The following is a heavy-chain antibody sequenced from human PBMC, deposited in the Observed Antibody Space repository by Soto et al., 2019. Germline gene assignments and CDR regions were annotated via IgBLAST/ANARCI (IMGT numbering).Heavy chain of an antibody. CDR3: ARETEPGPLRTLGY. V-gene: IGHV3-21*01. CDR2: ISSSSSYI. CDR1: GFTFSSYS. D-gene: IGHD4-17*01. J-gene: IGHJ4*02. Sequence: ASGGGLVKPGGSLRLSCAASGFTFSSYSMNWVRQAPGKGLEWVSSISSSSSYIYYADSVKGRFTISRDNAKNSLYLQMNSLRAEDTAVYYCARETEPGPLRTLGYWGQGTLVTVSS.